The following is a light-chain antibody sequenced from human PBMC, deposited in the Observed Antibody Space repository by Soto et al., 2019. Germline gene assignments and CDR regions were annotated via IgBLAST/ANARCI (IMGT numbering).Light chain of an antibody. Sequence: EVVLTQSPGTLSLSPGERATLSCRASQSVSSSYLAWYQQKPGQAPRRLIYGASSRATGIPDRFSGSGGGKNFAIATCRVEVEECAVSYYEQHRSAAVTLGGGTRLEIK. J-gene: IGKJ5*01. CDR1: QSVSSSY. CDR3: EQHRSAAVT. CDR2: GAS. V-gene: IGKV3-20*01.